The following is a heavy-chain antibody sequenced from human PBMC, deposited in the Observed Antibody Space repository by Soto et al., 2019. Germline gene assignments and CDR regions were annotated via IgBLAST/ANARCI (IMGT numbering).Heavy chain of an antibody. D-gene: IGHD5-12*01. Sequence: QITLKEFGPTLVKPTQTLTLTCTFSGFSLSTSGVGVGWIRQPPGKALEWLALIYWDDDKRYSPSLKSRLTTAKHXSKNQVVLTMTNMDPVDTATYYCAHVYGGYDNFDYWGQGTLVTVSS. J-gene: IGHJ4*02. CDR1: GFSLSTSGVG. CDR3: AHVYGGYDNFDY. V-gene: IGHV2-5*02. CDR2: IYWDDDK.